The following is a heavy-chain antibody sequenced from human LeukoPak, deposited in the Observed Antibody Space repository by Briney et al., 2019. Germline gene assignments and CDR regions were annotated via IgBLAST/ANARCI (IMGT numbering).Heavy chain of an antibody. V-gene: IGHV1-69*04. CDR1: GGTFSSYA. Sequence: ASVKVSCKASGGTFSSYAISWVRQAPGQGLEWMGRIIPILGIANYAQKFQGRVTITADKSTSTAYMELSSLRSEDTAVYYCARGDAAVAGTSDYWGQGTLVTVSS. CDR3: ARGDAAVAGTSDY. J-gene: IGHJ4*02. D-gene: IGHD6-19*01. CDR2: IIPILGIA.